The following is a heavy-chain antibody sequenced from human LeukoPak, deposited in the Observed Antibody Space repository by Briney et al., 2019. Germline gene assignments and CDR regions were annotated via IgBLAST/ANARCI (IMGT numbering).Heavy chain of an antibody. D-gene: IGHD6-13*01. V-gene: IGHV4-39*07. Sequence: SETLSLTCTVSGGSISSSSYYWGWIRQPPGKGLEWIGSIYYSGSTYYNPSLKSRVTISVDTSKNQFSLKLSSVTAADTAVYYCARDGGVAAAGTYYWGQGTLVTVSS. CDR3: ARDGGVAAAGTYY. CDR1: GGSISSSSYY. J-gene: IGHJ4*02. CDR2: IYYSGST.